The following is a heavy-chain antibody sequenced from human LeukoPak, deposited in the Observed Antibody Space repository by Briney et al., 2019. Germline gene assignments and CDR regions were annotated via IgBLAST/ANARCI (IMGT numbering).Heavy chain of an antibody. J-gene: IGHJ5*02. Sequence: AGGSLRLSCAASGFTFSGRWMSWLRQASGKGLEWVANINQDGTDKYYVDSVKGRFTISRDNAKNSLYLQMNSLRAEDTAVYYCAREIVGTHKSRFDPWGQGTLVTVSS. CDR1: GFTFSGRW. CDR3: AREIVGTHKSRFDP. CDR2: INQDGTDK. D-gene: IGHD1-26*01. V-gene: IGHV3-7*03.